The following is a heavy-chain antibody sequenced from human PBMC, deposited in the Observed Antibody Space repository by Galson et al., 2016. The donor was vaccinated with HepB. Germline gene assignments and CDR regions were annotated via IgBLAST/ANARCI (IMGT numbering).Heavy chain of an antibody. CDR1: GYTFTNYY. CDR2: INPSSGNT. J-gene: IGHJ6*02. Sequence: SVKVSCKASGYTFTNYYLHWVRQAPGQGLEWLGLINPSSGNTAYAQKFQGRVTMTTDTSTSTIYMELTSLKSEDTAIFYCARDIVIHHSLNYQYYGLDVWGQGTTVTVSS. D-gene: IGHD3-16*02. V-gene: IGHV1-46*01. CDR3: ARDIVIHHSLNYQYYGLDV.